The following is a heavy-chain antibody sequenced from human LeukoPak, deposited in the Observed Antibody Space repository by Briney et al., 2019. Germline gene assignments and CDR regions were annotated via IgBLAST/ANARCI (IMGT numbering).Heavy chain of an antibody. CDR1: GGSFSGYY. D-gene: IGHD3-3*01. J-gene: IGHJ4*02. V-gene: IGHV4-34*01. Sequence: SETLSLTCAVYGGSFSGYYWSWIRQPPGKGLEWIGEINHSGSTNYNPSLKSRVTISVDTSKNQFSLKLSSVTAADTAVYYCARGQSLFGVVTAFDYWGQGTLVTVSS. CDR2: INHSGST. CDR3: ARGQSLFGVVTAFDY.